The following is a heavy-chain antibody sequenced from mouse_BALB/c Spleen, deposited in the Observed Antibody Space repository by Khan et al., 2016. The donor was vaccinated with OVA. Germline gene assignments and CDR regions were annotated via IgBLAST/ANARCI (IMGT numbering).Heavy chain of an antibody. J-gene: IGHJ3*01. CDR2: INYSGNT. CDR3: ARKDYYDYDPFPY. Sequence: EVKLVESGPGLVKPSQSLSLTCTVTGYSITSEYAWNWIRQFPGNKLEWMGYINYSGNTRFNPSLKSRTSLTRDTSKNQFFLQLNSVTTEYTATYYCARKDYYDYDPFPYWGQGTLVTVSA. CDR1: GYSITSEYA. V-gene: IGHV3-2*02. D-gene: IGHD2-4*01.